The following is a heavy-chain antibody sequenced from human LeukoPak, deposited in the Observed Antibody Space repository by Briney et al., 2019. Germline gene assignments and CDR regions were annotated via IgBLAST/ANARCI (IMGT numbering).Heavy chain of an antibody. V-gene: IGHV3-48*03. CDR2: ISSSGSTI. J-gene: IGHJ4*02. D-gene: IGHD2-2*01. CDR3: ARGPVRVPTPAFDY. CDR1: GFTFSSYE. Sequence: PGGSLRLSCAASGFTFSSYEMNWVRQAPGKGLEWVSYISSSGSTIYYADSVKGRFTISRDNAKNSLHLQMNSLRAEGTAVYYCARGPVRVPTPAFDYWGQGTLVTVSS.